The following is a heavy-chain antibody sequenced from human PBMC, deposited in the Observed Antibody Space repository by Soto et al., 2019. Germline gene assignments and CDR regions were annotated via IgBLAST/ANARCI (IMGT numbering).Heavy chain of an antibody. CDR2: IIPIFGTA. CDR3: ARAGQDSSGYFPLYYGMDV. Sequence: SVKVSCKASGGTFSSYAISWVRQAPGQGLEWMGGIIPIFGTANYAQKFQGRVTITADESTSTAYMELSSLRSEDTAVYYCARAGQDSSGYFPLYYGMDVWGQGTTVTVSS. CDR1: GGTFSSYA. V-gene: IGHV1-69*13. J-gene: IGHJ6*02. D-gene: IGHD3-22*01.